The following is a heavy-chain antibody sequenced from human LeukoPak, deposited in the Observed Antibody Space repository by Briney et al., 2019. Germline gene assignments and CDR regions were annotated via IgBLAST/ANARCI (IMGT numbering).Heavy chain of an antibody. CDR2: IYYDGTT. Sequence: SETLSLTCSVSGGSITSNDYYWGWIRQPPGEGLEWIGSIYYDGTTYYKSSLKSRVTISVDTSKNQFSLKLNSVTAADTALYYCARHNYYGSGSYSQLDSWGQGTLVTVSS. CDR1: GGSITSNDYY. D-gene: IGHD3-10*01. J-gene: IGHJ4*02. CDR3: ARHNYYGSGSYSQLDS. V-gene: IGHV4-39*01.